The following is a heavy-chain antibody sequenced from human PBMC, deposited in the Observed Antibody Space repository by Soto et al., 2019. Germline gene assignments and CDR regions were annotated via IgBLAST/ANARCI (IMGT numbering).Heavy chain of an antibody. CDR1: GFTVSNNH. Sequence: VQLVESGGGLIQPGGSLRLSCAASGFTVSNNHMTWVRQAAGKGLELVSFVHGGGSTSYADSVKGRLTISRDNSKTTLYLQMDSLRAEDTAIYFCAGRLTTAASLDYWGRGTLVTVSS. J-gene: IGHJ4*02. V-gene: IGHV3-53*01. CDR2: VHGGGST. D-gene: IGHD3-16*01. CDR3: AGRLTTAASLDY.